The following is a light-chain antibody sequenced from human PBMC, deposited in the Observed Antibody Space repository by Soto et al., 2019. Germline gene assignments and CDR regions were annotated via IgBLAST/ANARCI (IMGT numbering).Light chain of an antibody. V-gene: IGLV3-21*04. CDR1: NLGSKS. CDR2: YDT. Sequence: SYELTQPPSVSVAPGKTARITCGGNNLGSKSVHWNQQKPGQAPMLVIYYDTDRPSGIPERFSGSNSGNTATLTISRVEAGDEADYYCQVWDSTTDHVVFGGGTQLTVL. J-gene: IGLJ3*02. CDR3: QVWDSTTDHVV.